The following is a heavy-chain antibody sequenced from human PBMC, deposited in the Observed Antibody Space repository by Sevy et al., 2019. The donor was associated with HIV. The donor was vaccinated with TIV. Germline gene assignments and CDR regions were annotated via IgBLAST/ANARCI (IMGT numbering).Heavy chain of an antibody. Sequence: GGSLRLSCAASGFTFSSYAMHWVRQAPGKGLEWVAVISYDGSNKYYADYVKGRFTISRDNSKNTLYLQMNSLRAEDTAVYYCARDTKLSSGWYYFDYWGQGTLVTVSS. V-gene: IGHV3-30-3*01. D-gene: IGHD6-19*01. J-gene: IGHJ4*02. CDR1: GFTFSSYA. CDR3: ARDTKLSSGWYYFDY. CDR2: ISYDGSNK.